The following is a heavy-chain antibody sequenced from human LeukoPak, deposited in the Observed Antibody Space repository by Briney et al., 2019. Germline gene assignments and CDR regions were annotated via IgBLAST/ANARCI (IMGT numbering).Heavy chain of an antibody. D-gene: IGHD4-11*01. V-gene: IGHV4-59*01. CDR3: ARGRVSSSTWYSTYYYFFYMDF. J-gene: IGHJ6*03. CDR1: DDSITIYY. Sequence: SETLSLTCTVSDDSITIYYWTWLRQPPGKGLEWIGYVNRTGSTKFNPSLNGRVSISRDTTNNFFSLRLRSVTAADTAVYCCARGRVSSSTWYSTYYYFFYMDFWGKGTTVTVSS. CDR2: VNRTGST.